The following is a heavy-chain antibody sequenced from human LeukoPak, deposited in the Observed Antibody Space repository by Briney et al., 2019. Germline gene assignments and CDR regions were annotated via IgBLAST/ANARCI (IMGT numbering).Heavy chain of an antibody. CDR2: IEFDGRTE. Sequence: GGSLRLSCAASGFAFSHYGMHWVRQAPGKGLEWVASIEFDGRTEYSADSVKGRFTISRDNSKNTLYLQMNNLRPEDTALYYCTNHITVHCSRSRCSDTWGEGTLVTVS. CDR3: TNHITVHCSRSRCSDT. J-gene: IGHJ5*02. V-gene: IGHV3-30*02. CDR1: GFAFSHYG. D-gene: IGHD4-11*01.